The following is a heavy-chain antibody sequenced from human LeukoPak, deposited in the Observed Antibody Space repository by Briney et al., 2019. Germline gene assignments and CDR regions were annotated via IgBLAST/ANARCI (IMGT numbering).Heavy chain of an antibody. V-gene: IGHV1-46*01. J-gene: IGHJ4*02. CDR2: INPSGGST. D-gene: IGHD5-18*01. CDR3: ARDGSGRGYSYGYYFDY. Sequence: GASVKVSCKASGYTFTSYYMHWVRQAPGQGLEWMGIINPSGGSTSYAQKFQGRVTMTRDTSTSTVYMELSSLRSEDTAVYYCARDGSGRGYSYGYYFDYWGQGTLVTVSS. CDR1: GYTFTSYY.